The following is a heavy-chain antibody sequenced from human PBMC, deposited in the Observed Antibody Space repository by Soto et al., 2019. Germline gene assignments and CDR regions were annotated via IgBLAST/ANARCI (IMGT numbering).Heavy chain of an antibody. D-gene: IGHD3-22*01. CDR2: INPNSGGT. V-gene: IGHV1-2*02. Sequence: GASVKVSCKSSGYTFTGYYMHWVRQAPGQGLEWMGWINPNSGGTNYAQKFQGRVTMTRDTSISTAYMELSRLRSDDTAVYYCARVQIVVVIALIRLFDYWVQVTLVTVSS. J-gene: IGHJ4*01. CDR3: ARVQIVVVIALIRLFDY. CDR1: GYTFTGYY.